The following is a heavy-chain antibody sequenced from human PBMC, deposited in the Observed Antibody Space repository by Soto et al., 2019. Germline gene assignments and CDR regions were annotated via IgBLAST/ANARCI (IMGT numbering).Heavy chain of an antibody. CDR1: GASISYGGFS. Sequence: QLQLQESGSGLVKTSETLSLTCTVSGASISYGGFSWSWIRQSPGKGLEWIGYISHLESTYFHPSFKSRLTMSIDRTRNQFALELCSVTAADMAVYYCARGGGYDSFDYWGQGVLVTVSS. D-gene: IGHD5-12*01. V-gene: IGHV4-30-2*06. CDR3: ARGGGYDSFDY. CDR2: ISHLEST. J-gene: IGHJ4*02.